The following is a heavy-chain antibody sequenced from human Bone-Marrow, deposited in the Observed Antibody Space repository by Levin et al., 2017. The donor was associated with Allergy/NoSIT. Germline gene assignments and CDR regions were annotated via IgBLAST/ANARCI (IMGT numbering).Heavy chain of an antibody. CDR3: AKDLSPRIAVTGNIEY. CDR2: ISWDASTT. V-gene: IGHV3-43*01. CDR1: GFTFNDYT. Sequence: GESLKISCAASGFTFNDYTMHWVRQAPQRGPEWVSLISWDASTTYYADSVRGRFTISRDNSKNALYLQMNSLTTEDTALYYCAKDLSPRIAVTGNIEYWGQGTLVTVSS. D-gene: IGHD6-19*01. J-gene: IGHJ4*02.